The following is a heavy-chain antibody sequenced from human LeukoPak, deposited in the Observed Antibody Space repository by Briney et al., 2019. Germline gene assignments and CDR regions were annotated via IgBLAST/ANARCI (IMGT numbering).Heavy chain of an antibody. CDR2: ISGSGGST. J-gene: IGHJ3*02. Sequence: PGGSLRLSCAASGFTFSSYAMSWVCQTPGKRLECVSAISGSGGSTYYADSVKGRFTISRDNSKNTLYLQMNSLRAEDTAVYYCAKDRNTMIVVDPYDAFDIWGQGTMVTVSS. CDR3: AKDRNTMIVVDPYDAFDI. D-gene: IGHD3-22*01. CDR1: GFTFSSYA. V-gene: IGHV3-23*01.